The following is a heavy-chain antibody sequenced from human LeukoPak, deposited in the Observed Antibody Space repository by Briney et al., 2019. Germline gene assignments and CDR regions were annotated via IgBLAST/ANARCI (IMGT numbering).Heavy chain of an antibody. CDR3: AREGSAVTNFDY. D-gene: IGHD3-10*01. V-gene: IGHV4-34*01. CDR1: GGSFSGYY. Sequence: SETLSLTCDVYGGSFSGYYWSWIRQPPGKGLEWIGEINHSGTTNYNPSLKSRVTISVDTSKNQFSLKLSSVTAADTAVYYCAREGSAVTNFDYWGQGTLVTVSS. J-gene: IGHJ4*02. CDR2: INHSGTT.